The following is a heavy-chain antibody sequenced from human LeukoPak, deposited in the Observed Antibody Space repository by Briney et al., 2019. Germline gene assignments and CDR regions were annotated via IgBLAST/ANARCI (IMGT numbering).Heavy chain of an antibody. D-gene: IGHD4-17*01. Sequence: GGSLRLSCAASGFTFSSYWRSWVRQAPGKLLDWVANIKQDGSEKYYVDSVKGRFTISRDNAKNSLYLQMNSLRAEDTAVYYCAKGKMATVTAFDYWGQGTLVTVSS. CDR1: GFTFSSYW. CDR3: AKGKMATVTAFDY. V-gene: IGHV3-7*01. J-gene: IGHJ4*02. CDR2: IKQDGSEK.